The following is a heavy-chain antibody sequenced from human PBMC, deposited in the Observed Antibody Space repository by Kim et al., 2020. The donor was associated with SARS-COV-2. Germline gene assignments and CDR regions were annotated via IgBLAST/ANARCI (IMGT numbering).Heavy chain of an antibody. CDR2: T. D-gene: IGHD1-26*01. V-gene: IGHV3-74*01. CDR3: ASQGVGAGDY. J-gene: IGHJ4*02. Sequence: THDADTVRGHLPISRNNAKNTLYLQRNSLRAEDTAVYYCASQGVGAGDYWGQGTLVTVSS.